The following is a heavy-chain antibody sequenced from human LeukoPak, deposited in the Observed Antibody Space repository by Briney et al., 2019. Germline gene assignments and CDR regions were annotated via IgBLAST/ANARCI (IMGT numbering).Heavy chain of an antibody. CDR3: ARDRAANQDWVEFDP. D-gene: IGHD3/OR15-3a*01. CDR1: GFRVSDYY. CDR2: IRDSGEA. Sequence: PGGSLRLSCAVSGFRVSDYYMSWVRQAPGKGLEWVGLIRDSGEAFYADFARGRFAISRDESENTLYFQMNSLRVEDTAVYFCARDRAANQDWVEFDPWGQGTPVIVSS. J-gene: IGHJ5*02. V-gene: IGHV3-66*03.